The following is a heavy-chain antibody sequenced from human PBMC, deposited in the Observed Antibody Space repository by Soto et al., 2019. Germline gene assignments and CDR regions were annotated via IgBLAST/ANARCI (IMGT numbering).Heavy chain of an antibody. CDR2: ITSSGGST. J-gene: IGHJ6*02. Sequence: EVRLVESGGGLVKPGGSLRLSCAASGFTFSSYSMNWVRQAPGKGLEWVSSITSSGGSTYYADSVKGRFTISRDNSKNTLFLRMNRPRVEDTAVYYCMRPAPRGRHYFYFGMDVWGQGTTVTVSS. CDR1: GFTFSSYS. D-gene: IGHD3-10*01. CDR3: MRPAPRGRHYFYFGMDV. V-gene: IGHV3-23*04.